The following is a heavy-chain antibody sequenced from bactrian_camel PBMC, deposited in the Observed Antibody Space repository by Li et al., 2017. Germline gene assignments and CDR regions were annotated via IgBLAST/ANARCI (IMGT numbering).Heavy chain of an antibody. Sequence: VQLVESGGGSAQAGGSLKLSCAASVDTASSMCMGWFRQAPGKQREGVAAIDSDGRTSYVDSVKGRFTISRDNTKNTLYLQMNSLKPEDTAVYYCAADPSRELWVGYPPYKYWGQGTQVTVS. V-gene: IGHV3S53*01. CDR1: VDTASSMC. D-gene: IGHD5*01. CDR3: AADPSRELWVGYPPYKY. CDR2: IDSDGRT. J-gene: IGHJ4*01.